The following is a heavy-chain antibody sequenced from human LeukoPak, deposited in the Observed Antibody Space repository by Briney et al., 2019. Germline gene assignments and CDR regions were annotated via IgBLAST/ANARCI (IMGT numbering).Heavy chain of an antibody. CDR1: GFTFSSYT. D-gene: IGHD6-13*01. CDR2: ITGGGDIT. J-gene: IGHJ4*02. V-gene: IGHV3-23*01. Sequence: GGSLRLSCVASGFTFSSYTSSWIRQAPGKRLDWVAAITGGGDITYYADSVKGRLTISRDNSKNTLYLQMNSLRAEDTALYYCARVPVASWIQLDSWGQGTLVTISS. CDR3: ARVPVASWIQLDS.